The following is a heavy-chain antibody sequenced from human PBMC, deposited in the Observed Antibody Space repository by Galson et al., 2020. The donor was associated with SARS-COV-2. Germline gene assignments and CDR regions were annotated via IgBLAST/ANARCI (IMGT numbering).Heavy chain of an antibody. CDR1: GGSISSSSYY. Sequence: SETLSLTCTVSGGSISSSSYYWGWIRQPPGKGLEWIGNIYYSGRTYYNPSLKSRVTISVDTSKNQFSLKLSSVTAADTAVYYCARAAQTYYDFWSGYYNAPHFDYWGQGTLSPSPQ. V-gene: IGHV4-39*07. CDR2: IYYSGRT. D-gene: IGHD3-3*01. CDR3: ARAAQTYYDFWSGYYNAPHFDY. J-gene: IGHJ4*02.